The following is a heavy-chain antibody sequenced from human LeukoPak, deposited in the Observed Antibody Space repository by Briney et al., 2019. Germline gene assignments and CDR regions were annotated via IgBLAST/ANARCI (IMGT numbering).Heavy chain of an antibody. D-gene: IGHD1-14*01. CDR2: AYHSGST. Sequence: SETLSLTCSVSDGSITSHYWSWIRQPPGRGLEWIGYAYHSGSTNYNPPLKSRVTISVDTSKNQFSLKLNSMTAADTAVYYCARTPGNTLDYWGQGTLVTVSS. J-gene: IGHJ4*02. V-gene: IGHV4-59*11. CDR1: DGSITSHY. CDR3: ARTPGNTLDY.